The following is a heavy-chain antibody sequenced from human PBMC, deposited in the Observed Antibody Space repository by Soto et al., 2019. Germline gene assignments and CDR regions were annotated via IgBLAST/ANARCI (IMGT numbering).Heavy chain of an antibody. CDR2: MANVGSYQ. V-gene: IGHV3-30*03. CDR3: ARCMGGSSNSPPDY. D-gene: IGHD6-13*01. CDR1: GFIFSTYG. Sequence: QVQLVESGGGVVQPGGSLRLSCATSGFIFSTYGMQWVRQCPGERLEWVAVMANVGSYQYYADPVKGRFTISTDNYKNTLYLQMDSLRRGDTAVYYCARCMGGSSNSPPDYWGQGTLVTLSS. J-gene: IGHJ4*02.